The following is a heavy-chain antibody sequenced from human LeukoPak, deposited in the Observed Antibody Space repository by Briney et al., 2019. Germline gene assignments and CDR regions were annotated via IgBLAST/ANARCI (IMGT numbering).Heavy chain of an antibody. CDR3: ARYNQLPRSNNWFDP. V-gene: IGHV1-69*05. Sequence: SVKVSCKASGGTFSSYAISWVRQAPGQGLEWMGRIIPIFGTANYAQKFQGRVTITTDESTSTAYMELSSLRSEDTAVYYCARYNQLPRSNNWFDPWGQGTLVTVSS. D-gene: IGHD2-2*01. CDR2: IIPIFGTA. J-gene: IGHJ5*02. CDR1: GGTFSSYA.